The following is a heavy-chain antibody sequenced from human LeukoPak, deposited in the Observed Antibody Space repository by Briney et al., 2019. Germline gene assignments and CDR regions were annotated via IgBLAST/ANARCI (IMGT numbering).Heavy chain of an antibody. Sequence: GGSLRLSCAASGFTFSSYAMHWVRQAPGKGLERVAVISYDGSNKYYADSVKGRFTISRDNSKNTLYLQMNSLRAEDTAVYYCARDSNTDFWSGYWYYWGQGTLVTVSS. CDR3: ARDSNTDFWSGYWYY. D-gene: IGHD3-3*01. CDR2: ISYDGSNK. CDR1: GFTFSSYA. J-gene: IGHJ4*02. V-gene: IGHV3-30*04.